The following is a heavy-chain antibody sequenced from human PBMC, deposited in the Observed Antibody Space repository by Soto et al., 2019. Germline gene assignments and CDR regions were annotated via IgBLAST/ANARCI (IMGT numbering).Heavy chain of an antibody. D-gene: IGHD2-8*02. CDR1: GFTFSSYW. J-gene: IGHJ4*02. CDR2: INSDGSST. CDR3: VRTGLVVAEATREDY. V-gene: IGHV3-74*01. Sequence: GGSLRLSCAASGFTFSSYWMHWVRQAPGKGLVWVSRINSDGSSTSYADSVKGRFTISRDNAKNTLYLQMNSLRAEDTAVYYCVRTGLVVAEATREDYWGQGTLVTVSP.